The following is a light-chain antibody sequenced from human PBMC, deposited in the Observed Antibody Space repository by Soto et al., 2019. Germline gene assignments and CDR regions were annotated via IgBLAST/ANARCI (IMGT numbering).Light chain of an antibody. CDR3: QQYGSSPPYT. Sequence: EIVLTQSPGTLSLSPGERATLSCRASQSVSSSYLARYQQKPGQAPRLLIYGASSRATGIADRFSGSGSGTYFTLTISRLEPEDFAVYYCQQYGSSPPYTLGQGTKLEIK. CDR2: GAS. V-gene: IGKV3-20*01. J-gene: IGKJ2*01. CDR1: QSVSSSY.